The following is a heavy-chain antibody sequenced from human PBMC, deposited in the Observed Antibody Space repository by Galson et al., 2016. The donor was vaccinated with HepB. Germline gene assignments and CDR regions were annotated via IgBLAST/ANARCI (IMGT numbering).Heavy chain of an antibody. D-gene: IGHD4-11*01. Sequence: SVKVSCKASGYIFTTYGIAWVRQAPGQGLEWMGWISPLNENARLAQKFQGRVTLTTDTSTTTAYMEMRSLRVDDTAIYYCARDDSISVGCLPPDVWGQGTLVTVSS. J-gene: IGHJ1*01. CDR2: ISPLNENA. CDR1: GYIFTTYG. CDR3: ARDDSISVGCLPPDV. V-gene: IGHV1-18*01.